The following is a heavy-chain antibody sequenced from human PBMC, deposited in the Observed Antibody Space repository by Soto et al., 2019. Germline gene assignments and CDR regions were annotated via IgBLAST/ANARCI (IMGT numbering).Heavy chain of an antibody. J-gene: IGHJ6*02. Sequence: SETLSLTCTVSGGSISSGDYYWSWIRQPPGKGLEWIGYIYYSGSTYYNPSLKSRVTISVDTSKNQFSLKLSSVTAADTAVYYCARDEAAADTHYYYGMDVWGQGTTVTVSS. V-gene: IGHV4-30-4*01. D-gene: IGHD6-13*01. CDR1: GGSISSGDYY. CDR2: IYYSGST. CDR3: ARDEAAADTHYYYGMDV.